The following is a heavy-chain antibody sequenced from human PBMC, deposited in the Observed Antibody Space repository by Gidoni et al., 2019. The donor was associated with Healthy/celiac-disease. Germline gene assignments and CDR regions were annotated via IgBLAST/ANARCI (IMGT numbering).Heavy chain of an antibody. V-gene: IGHV3-21*01. CDR3: ARDRDGYSPNFDY. Sequence: EVPLVESGGGLVKPGGSLRLSCAASGFTFSSYSMNWVRQAPGKGLEWVSSISSSSSYIYYADSVKGRFTISRDNAKNSLYLQMNSLRAEDTAVYYCARDRDGYSPNFDYWGQGTLVTVSS. D-gene: IGHD5-18*01. CDR1: GFTFSSYS. CDR2: ISSSSSYI. J-gene: IGHJ4*02.